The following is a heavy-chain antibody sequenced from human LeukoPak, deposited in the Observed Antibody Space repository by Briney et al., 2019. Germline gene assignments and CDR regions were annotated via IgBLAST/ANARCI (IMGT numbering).Heavy chain of an antibody. V-gene: IGHV1-3*01. CDR3: AREAITMAPDI. D-gene: IGHD3-10*01. Sequence: KFQGRVTITRDTSASTAYMELSSLRSEDTAVYYCAREAITMAPDIWGQGIMVTVSS. J-gene: IGHJ3*02.